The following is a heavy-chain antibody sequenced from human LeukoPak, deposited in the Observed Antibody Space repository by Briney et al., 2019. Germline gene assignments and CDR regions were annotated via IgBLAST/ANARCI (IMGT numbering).Heavy chain of an antibody. CDR2: IYYSGST. V-gene: IGHV4-59*08. CDR3: ARLPGFRDAFDI. Sequence: PSETLSLTCTVPGGSISSYYWSWVRQPPGKGLEWIGYIYYSGSTNYNPSLKSRVTISLDTSKNQFSLKLSSVTAADTAVYYCARLPGFRDAFDIWGQGTMVTVSS. CDR1: GGSISSYY. J-gene: IGHJ3*02.